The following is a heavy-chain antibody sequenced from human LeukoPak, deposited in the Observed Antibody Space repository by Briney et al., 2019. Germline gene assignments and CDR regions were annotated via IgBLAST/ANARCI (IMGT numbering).Heavy chain of an antibody. Sequence: ASVKVSCKASGNTFTGYFMHWVRQAPGQGLEWMGWISGNNDNPNYGQKFQGRLTVTTDSSTSTAYMELRNLRSDDTAVYYCARDGTSTDDYWGQGTLVTVSS. D-gene: IGHD2-2*01. CDR3: ARDGTSTDDY. CDR2: ISGNNDNP. J-gene: IGHJ4*02. V-gene: IGHV1-18*04. CDR1: GNTFTGYF.